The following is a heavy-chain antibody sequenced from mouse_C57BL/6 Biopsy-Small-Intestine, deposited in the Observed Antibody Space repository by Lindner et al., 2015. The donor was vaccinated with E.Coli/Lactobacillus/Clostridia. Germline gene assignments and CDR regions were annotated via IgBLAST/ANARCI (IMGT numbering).Heavy chain of an antibody. CDR3: ASWGNFDY. CDR1: GYAFSNFL. Sequence: VQLQESGAELVRPGTSVKVSCKASGYAFSNFLIEWIKQRPGQGLEWIGVINPGTGGTDYNGKFKDKATLTADKSSSTAFMQLSSLTSEDSAVYFCASWGNFDYWGQGTSLTVSS. V-gene: IGHV1-54*01. CDR2: INPGTGGT. J-gene: IGHJ2*02.